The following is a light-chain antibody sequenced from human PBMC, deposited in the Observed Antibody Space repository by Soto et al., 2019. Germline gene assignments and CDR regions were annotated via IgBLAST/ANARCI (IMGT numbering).Light chain of an antibody. CDR3: AAWDDRLRGFYV. Sequence: QSVLTQSPSASGTPGQRVTISCSGSSSNIGLNYVYWYQQLPGTAPKLLIYRNDQRPSGVPDRFSGSKSGTSASLAISGLRSEDEADYYCAAWDDRLRGFYVFGSGTKVTVL. CDR2: RND. J-gene: IGLJ1*01. CDR1: SSNIGLNY. V-gene: IGLV1-47*01.